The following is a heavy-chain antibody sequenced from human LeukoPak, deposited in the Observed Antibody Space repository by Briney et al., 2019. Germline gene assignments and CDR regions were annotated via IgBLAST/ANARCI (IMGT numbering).Heavy chain of an antibody. CDR2: INHSGST. Sequence: EINHSGSTNYNPSLKSRVTISVDTSKNQFSLKLSSVTAADTAVYYCARAPRGYCSSTSCYRRNWFDPWG. J-gene: IGHJ5*02. D-gene: IGHD2-2*02. CDR3: ARAPRGYCSSTSCYRRNWFDP. V-gene: IGHV4-34*01.